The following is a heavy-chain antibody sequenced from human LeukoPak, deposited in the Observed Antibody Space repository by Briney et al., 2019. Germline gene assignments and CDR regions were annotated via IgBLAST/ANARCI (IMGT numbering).Heavy chain of an antibody. Sequence: GGSLRLSCAASGFTFSSYAMSWVRQAPGKGLEWVAVISHDGSNKKYADSVKGRFTISRDNSKNTLDLQMNSLRAEDTAVYYCAKSGYQLLAGNWFDPWGQGTLVTVSS. V-gene: IGHV3-30*18. J-gene: IGHJ5*02. CDR2: ISHDGSNK. CDR3: AKSGYQLLAGNWFDP. CDR1: GFTFSSYA. D-gene: IGHD2-2*01.